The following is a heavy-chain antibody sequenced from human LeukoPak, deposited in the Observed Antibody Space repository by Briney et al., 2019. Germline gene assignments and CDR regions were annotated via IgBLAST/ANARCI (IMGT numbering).Heavy chain of an antibody. CDR3: ARDQLLWFGELPNFDY. D-gene: IGHD3-10*01. V-gene: IGHV3-66*01. CDR2: IYSGGST. J-gene: IGHJ4*02. Sequence: PGGSLRLSCAASGFTVSSNYMSWVRQAPGKGLEWVSVIYSGGSTYYADSVKGRFTISRDNSKNTLYLQMNSLRAEDTAVYYCARDQLLWFGELPNFDYWGQGTLVTASS. CDR1: GFTVSSNY.